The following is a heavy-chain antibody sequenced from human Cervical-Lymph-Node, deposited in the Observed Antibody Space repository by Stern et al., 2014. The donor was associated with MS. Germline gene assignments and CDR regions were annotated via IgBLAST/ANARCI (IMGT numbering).Heavy chain of an antibody. CDR3: TRRDCSNGVCFAADN. J-gene: IGHJ4*02. D-gene: IGHD2-8*01. Sequence: EVQLVESGGGLVQPGGSLRLSCAASGFMFSDSAMHWVRQASGKGLEWVGRIRSKTNNYATAYATSVKGRSTISRDDSENTAYLQMNSLKTEDTAVYYCTRRDCSNGVCFAADNWGQGTLVTVSS. V-gene: IGHV3-73*01. CDR2: IRSKTNNYAT. CDR1: GFMFSDSA.